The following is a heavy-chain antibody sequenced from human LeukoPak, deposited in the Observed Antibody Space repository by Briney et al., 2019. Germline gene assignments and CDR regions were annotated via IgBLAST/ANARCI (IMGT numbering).Heavy chain of an antibody. CDR1: GFTFDDYG. CDR2: ISSSGSTI. J-gene: IGHJ4*02. CDR3: ARGALYYDSSGYYLNY. V-gene: IGHV3-48*03. Sequence: SGGSLRLSCAASGFTFDDYGMSWVRQAPGKGLEWVSYISSSGSTIYYADSVKGRFTISRDNAKNSLYLQMNSLRAEDTAVYYCARGALYYDSSGYYLNYWGQGTLVTVSS. D-gene: IGHD3-22*01.